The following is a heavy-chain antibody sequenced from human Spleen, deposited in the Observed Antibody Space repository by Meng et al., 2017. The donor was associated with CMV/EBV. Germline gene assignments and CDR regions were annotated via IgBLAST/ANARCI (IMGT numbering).Heavy chain of an antibody. CDR2: IYYSGST. Sequence: SETLSLTCTVSGGSISSYYWSWIRQPPGKGLEWIGYIYYSGSTNYNPSLKSRVTISVDTSKNHFSLKLSSVTAADTAVYYCARHRPIVVVPAAHFDYWGQGTLVTVSS. D-gene: IGHD2-2*01. CDR3: ARHRPIVVVPAAHFDY. CDR1: GGSISSYY. J-gene: IGHJ4*02. V-gene: IGHV4-59*08.